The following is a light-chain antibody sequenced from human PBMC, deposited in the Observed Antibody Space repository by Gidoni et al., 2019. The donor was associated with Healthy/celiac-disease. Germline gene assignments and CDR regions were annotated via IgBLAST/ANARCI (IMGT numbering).Light chain of an antibody. Sequence: VLTQSPATLSVSPGERATLSCRTSQSVSSNLAWYQQKPGQAPRLLIYGAATRATGIPARFSGSGSGTEFTLTISSLQSEDFAVYYCQQYNNWPPWTFGQGTKVEIK. V-gene: IGKV3-15*01. CDR1: QSVSSN. CDR3: QQYNNWPPWT. CDR2: GAA. J-gene: IGKJ1*01.